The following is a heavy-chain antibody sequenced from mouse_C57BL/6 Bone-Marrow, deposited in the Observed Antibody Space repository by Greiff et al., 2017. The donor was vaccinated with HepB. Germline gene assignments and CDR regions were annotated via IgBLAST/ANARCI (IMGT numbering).Heavy chain of an antibody. J-gene: IGHJ2*01. Sequence: DVMLVESGGGLVQPGGSLKLSCAASGFTFSDYYMYWVRQTPEKRLEWVAYISNGGGSTYYPDTVKGRFTISRDNAKNTLYLQMSRLKSEDTAMYYCARRVGRGDFDYWGQGTTLTVSS. CDR3: ARRVGRGDFDY. D-gene: IGHD4-1*01. CDR2: ISNGGGST. V-gene: IGHV5-12*01. CDR1: GFTFSDYY.